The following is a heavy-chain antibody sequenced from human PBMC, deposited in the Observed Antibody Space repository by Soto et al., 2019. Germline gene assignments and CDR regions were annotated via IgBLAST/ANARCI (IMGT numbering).Heavy chain of an antibody. CDR2: IYPGDSDT. D-gene: IGHD6-19*01. Sequence: PGESLKISCKGSGYSFTSYWIGWVRQMPGKGLEWVGIIYPGDSDTRYSPSFQGQATISADKSISTAYLQWSSLKASDTAMYYCARHKAPMYSSGWYDAFDIWGQGTMVTV. CDR1: GYSFTSYW. CDR3: ARHKAPMYSSGWYDAFDI. J-gene: IGHJ3*02. V-gene: IGHV5-51*01.